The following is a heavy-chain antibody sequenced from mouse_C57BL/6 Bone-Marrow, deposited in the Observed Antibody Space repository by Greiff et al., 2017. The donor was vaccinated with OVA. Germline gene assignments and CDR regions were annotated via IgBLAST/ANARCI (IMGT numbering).Heavy chain of an antibody. CDR3: ARSRHYDYDY. Sequence: QVQLQQSGAELARPGASVKLSCKASGYTFTSYGISWVKQRTGQGLGWIGEIYPRSGNTYYNEKFKGKATLTADKSSSTAYMELRSLTTEESAIDCCARSRHYDYDYWGQGTALTVSS. CDR2: IYPRSGNT. V-gene: IGHV1-81*01. J-gene: IGHJ2*01. CDR1: GYTFTSYG. D-gene: IGHD1-1*01.